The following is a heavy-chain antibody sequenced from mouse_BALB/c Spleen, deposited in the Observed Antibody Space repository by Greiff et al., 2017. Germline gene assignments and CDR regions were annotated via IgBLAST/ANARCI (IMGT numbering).Heavy chain of an antibody. D-gene: IGHD1-2*01. CDR3: ARPYYGYVYWYCDV. Sequence: EVKLMESGPELVKPGASVKMSCKASGYTFTSYVMHWVKQKPGQGLEWIGYINPYNDGTKYNEKFKGKATLTSDKSSSTAYMELSSLTSEDSAVYYGARPYYGYVYWYCDVWGAGTTVTVSS. V-gene: IGHV1-14*01. CDR2: INPYNDGT. J-gene: IGHJ1*01. CDR1: GYTFTSYV.